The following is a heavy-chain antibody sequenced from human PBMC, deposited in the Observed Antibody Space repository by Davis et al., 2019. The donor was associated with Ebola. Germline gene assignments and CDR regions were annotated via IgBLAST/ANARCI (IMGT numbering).Heavy chain of an antibody. Sequence: MPGGSLRLSCTVSGGSISSSSYYWGWIRQPPGKGLEWIGSIYYSGSTYYNPSLKSRVTISVDTSKNQFSLKLSSVTAADTAVYYCARLRPAFDPWGQGTLVTVSP. D-gene: IGHD3-16*01. CDR2: IYYSGST. V-gene: IGHV4-39*01. CDR3: ARLRPAFDP. J-gene: IGHJ5*02. CDR1: GGSISSSSYY.